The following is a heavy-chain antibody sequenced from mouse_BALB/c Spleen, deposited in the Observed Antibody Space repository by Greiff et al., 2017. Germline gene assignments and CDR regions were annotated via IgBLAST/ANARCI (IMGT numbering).Heavy chain of an antibody. Sequence: SGTVLARPGASVKMSCKASGYTFTSYWMHWVKQRPGQGLEWIGAIYPGNSDTSYNQKFKGKAKLTAVTSTSTAYMELSSLTNEDSAVYYCTREGNDGYYWFAYWGQGTLVTVSA. CDR3: TREGNDGYYWFAY. CDR1: GYTFTSYW. D-gene: IGHD2-3*01. J-gene: IGHJ3*01. V-gene: IGHV1-5*01. CDR2: IYPGNSDT.